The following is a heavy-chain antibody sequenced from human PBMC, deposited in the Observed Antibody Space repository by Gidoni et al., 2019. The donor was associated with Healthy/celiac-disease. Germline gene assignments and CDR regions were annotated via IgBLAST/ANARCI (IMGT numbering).Heavy chain of an antibody. CDR3: ARGGYCSGGSCWDYYYYYGMDV. CDR2: IYTSGST. Sequence: QVQLQESGPGLVKPSQTLSLTCTVPGGSISSGSYSWSWIRQPAGKGLEWIGRIYTSGSTNYNPSLKSRVTISVDTSKNQFSLKLSSVTAADTAVYYCARGGYCSGGSCWDYYYYYGMDVWGQGTTVTVSS. CDR1: GGSISSGSYS. D-gene: IGHD2-15*01. J-gene: IGHJ6*02. V-gene: IGHV4-61*02.